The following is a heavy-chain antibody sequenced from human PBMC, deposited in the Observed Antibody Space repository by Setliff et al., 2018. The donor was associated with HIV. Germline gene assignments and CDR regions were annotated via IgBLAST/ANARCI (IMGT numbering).Heavy chain of an antibody. CDR2: INTETGNP. CDR3: ARVGSYWSTFDY. CDR1: GYTLTTFG. J-gene: IGHJ4*02. Sequence: ASVKVSCKASGYTLTTFGISWVRQAPGQGPEWMGWINTETGNPMYAQGFRGRLVFSLDTSVNTAYLQINSLKAEDTAMYYCARVGSYWSTFDYWGQGALVTVS. D-gene: IGHD2-8*02. V-gene: IGHV7-4-1*02.